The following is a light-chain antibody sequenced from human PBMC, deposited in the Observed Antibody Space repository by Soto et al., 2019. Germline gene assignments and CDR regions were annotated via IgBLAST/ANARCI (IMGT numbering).Light chain of an antibody. J-gene: IGKJ4*01. V-gene: IGKV1-33*01. Sequence: DIQMTQSPSSLSASVGDRVTITCQASHDIRNYLNWYQQKPGQAPRLLIHDASRLQTGVPSRFSGSGSGTDFLLTITSLQPDDIATYHCQQYDNLPLTFGGGTKVEI. CDR1: HDIRNY. CDR2: DAS. CDR3: QQYDNLPLT.